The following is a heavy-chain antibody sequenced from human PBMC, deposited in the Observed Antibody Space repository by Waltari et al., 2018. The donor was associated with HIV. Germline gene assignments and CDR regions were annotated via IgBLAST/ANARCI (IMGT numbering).Heavy chain of an antibody. CDR3: ARYGGYSGPTLDY. CDR2: ISYSSSHI. Sequence: EVKLDESGGGLVKPGGSLRLSCAASGFTFSSYTMNWVRQAPGKGLEWVSSISYSSSHIYYADSLKGRFTISRDNAKNSLYLQMNSLRAEDTAVYYCARYGGYSGPTLDYWGQGTLVTVSS. CDR1: GFTFSSYT. V-gene: IGHV3-21*01. J-gene: IGHJ4*02. D-gene: IGHD5-12*01.